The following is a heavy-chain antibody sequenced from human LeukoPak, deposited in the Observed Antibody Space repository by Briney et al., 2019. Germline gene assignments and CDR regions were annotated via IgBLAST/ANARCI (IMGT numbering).Heavy chain of an antibody. CDR3: ARQGDSSGYYTIVNY. CDR2: IYPGDSDT. V-gene: IGHV5-51*01. J-gene: IGHJ4*02. CDR1: GYSFTSYW. D-gene: IGHD3-22*01. Sequence: GESLKISGKGSGYSFTSYWIGWVRQMPGKGLEWMGIIYPGDSDTRYSPSFQGQVTISADKSISTAYLQWSSLKASDTAMYYCARQGDSSGYYTIVNYWGQGTLVTVSS.